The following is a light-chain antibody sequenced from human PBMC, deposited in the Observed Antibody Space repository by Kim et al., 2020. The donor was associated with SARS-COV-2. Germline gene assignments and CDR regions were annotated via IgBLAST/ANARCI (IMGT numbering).Light chain of an antibody. CDR2: DVS. J-gene: IGLJ3*02. V-gene: IGLV2-11*01. Sequence: QSALTQPRSVSGSPGQSVTISCTGTTSDVGAYNYVFWYQQHPGKAPKLMIYDVSKRPSGVPDRFSGSKSANTASLTISGLQSEDEADYHCCSYAGSYSWVFGGGTKLTVL. CDR1: TSDVGAYNY. CDR3: CSYAGSYSWV.